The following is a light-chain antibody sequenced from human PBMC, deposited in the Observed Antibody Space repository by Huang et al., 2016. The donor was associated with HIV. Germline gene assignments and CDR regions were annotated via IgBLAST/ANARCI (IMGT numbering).Light chain of an antibody. CDR3: HQRSSWPLT. CDR2: DAY. Sequence: DIVLTQSPATLSSSPGESATLSCRASQSINNNLAWYQQKPGQAPRLLIYDAYNRAAGVPARFSGSGSGTDFTLTIGSLEPEDFAVYYCHQRSSWPLTFGGGTRVEIK. J-gene: IGKJ4*01. CDR1: QSINNN. V-gene: IGKV3-11*01.